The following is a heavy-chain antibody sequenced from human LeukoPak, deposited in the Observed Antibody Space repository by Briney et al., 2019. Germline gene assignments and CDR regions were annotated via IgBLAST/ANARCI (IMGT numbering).Heavy chain of an antibody. Sequence: SVKVSCKASGGTFSSYAISWVRQAPGQGLEWMGGIIPIFGTANYAQKFQGRVTITADESTSTAYMELRSPRSDDTAVYYCATTRPLTGTTYYYGVDVWGQGTTVTVSS. J-gene: IGHJ6*02. CDR1: GGTFSSYA. CDR2: IIPIFGTA. V-gene: IGHV1-69*01. CDR3: ATTRPLTGTTYYYGVDV. D-gene: IGHD1-7*01.